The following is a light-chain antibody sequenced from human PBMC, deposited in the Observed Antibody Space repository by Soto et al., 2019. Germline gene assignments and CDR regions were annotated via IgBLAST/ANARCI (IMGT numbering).Light chain of an antibody. CDR3: QQSYRSPYT. CDR1: QSINIY. V-gene: IGKV1-39*01. J-gene: IGKJ2*01. Sequence: IQMTQSPSSLSASVGDSVTVTCRASQSINIYLNWYQQKPGKAPTLLIYGASSLQSRVPSRFTGRGSRTDFTLTISSLQPEDFATYYCQQSYRSPYTFGQGTKLEIK. CDR2: GAS.